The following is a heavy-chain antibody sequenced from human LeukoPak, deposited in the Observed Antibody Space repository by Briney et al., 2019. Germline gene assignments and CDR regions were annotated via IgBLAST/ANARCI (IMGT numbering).Heavy chain of an antibody. CDR2: IYTSGST. Sequence: KASETLSLTCTVSGGSISSGSYYWSWIRQPAGKGLEWIGRIYTSGSTNYNPSLKSRVTISVDTSKNQFSLKLSSVTAADTALYYCARGIGGWFGELFSYYGMDVWGQGTTVTVSS. CDR1: GGSISSGSYY. J-gene: IGHJ6*02. CDR3: ARGIGGWFGELFSYYGMDV. D-gene: IGHD3-10*01. V-gene: IGHV4-61*02.